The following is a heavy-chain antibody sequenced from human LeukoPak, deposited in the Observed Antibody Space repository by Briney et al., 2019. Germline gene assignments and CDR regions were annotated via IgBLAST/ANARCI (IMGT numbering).Heavy chain of an antibody. CDR3: ARDRAVFWSGYYSNHDGDAFDV. D-gene: IGHD3-3*01. J-gene: IGHJ3*01. CDR2: LNPKNGVT. V-gene: IGHV1-2*02. Sequence: ASVKVSCKASGYIFAGYYIHWVRQAPGQGLVWMGWLNPKNGVTKYAQKFQGRVTMTGDTSIGAAYMELNSLRSDDTAIYYCARDRAVFWSGYYSNHDGDAFDVWGQGTMVTVSS. CDR1: GYIFAGYY.